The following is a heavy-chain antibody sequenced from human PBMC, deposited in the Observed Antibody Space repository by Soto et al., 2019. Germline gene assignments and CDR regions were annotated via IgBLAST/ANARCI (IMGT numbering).Heavy chain of an antibody. CDR3: ARGRDIVVVPAAIGNYYYMDV. CDR2: INHSGST. CDR1: GGSFSGYY. V-gene: IGHV4-34*01. Sequence: TSETLSLTCAVYGGSFSGYYWSWIRQPPGKGLEWIGEINHSGSTNYNPSLKSRVTISVDTSKNQFSLKLSSVTAADTAVYYCARGRDIVVVPAAIGNYYYMDVWGKGTTVTVSS. D-gene: IGHD2-2*01. J-gene: IGHJ6*03.